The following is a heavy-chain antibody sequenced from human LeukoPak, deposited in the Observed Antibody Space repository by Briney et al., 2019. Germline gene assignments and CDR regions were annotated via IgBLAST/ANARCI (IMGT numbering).Heavy chain of an antibody. D-gene: IGHD6-13*01. CDR2: ISYDGSNK. Sequence: GGSLRLSCAASGFTFSSYGMHWVRQAPGKGLEWVADISYDGSNKYYADSVKGRFTISRDNSKNTLYLQMNSLRAEDTAVYYCGRQLVEIISRVIDYWGQGTLVTVSS. CDR3: GRQLVEIISRVIDY. V-gene: IGHV3-30*03. CDR1: GFTFSSYG. J-gene: IGHJ4*02.